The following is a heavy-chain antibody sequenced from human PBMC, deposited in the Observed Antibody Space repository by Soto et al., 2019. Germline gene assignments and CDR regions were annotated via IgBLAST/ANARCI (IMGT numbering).Heavy chain of an antibody. Sequence: QLQLRESGPGLVKPSETLSLTCPVSGGSIIGSGFHWAWIRQPPGKGLEWIGSIYYSGTANYSPSLKSRLAIDVDTSNNQFSLRLSSVTAADTAVYYCATRSGDYVGWFDPWGQGTRVTVSS. CDR2: IYYSGTA. CDR3: ATRSGDYVGWFDP. J-gene: IGHJ5*02. V-gene: IGHV4-39*01. CDR1: GGSIIGSGFH. D-gene: IGHD4-17*01.